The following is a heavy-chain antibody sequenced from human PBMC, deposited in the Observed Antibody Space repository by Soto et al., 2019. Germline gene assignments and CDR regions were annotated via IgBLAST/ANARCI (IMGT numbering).Heavy chain of an antibody. CDR2: IGWRSFTL. CDR1: GFSFDDYA. J-gene: IGHJ4*02. V-gene: IGHV3-9*01. D-gene: IGHD2-21*01. CDR3: AKDRLASSRGRFGV. Sequence: EVKLVESGGGWVQPGRSLRLSCAASGFSFDDYAMHWVRQLPGKGLEWVAGIGWRSFTLGYANSVKGRFTISRDNAQNFLYLQMDDLRAEDSALYFCAKDRLASSRGRFGVWGQGTLVTVSS.